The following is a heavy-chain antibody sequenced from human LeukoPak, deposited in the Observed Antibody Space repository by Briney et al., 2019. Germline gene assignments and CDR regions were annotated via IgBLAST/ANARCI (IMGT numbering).Heavy chain of an antibody. CDR2: IKQDGSHK. J-gene: IGHJ4*02. CDR3: ARETPDSSGWD. Sequence: GGSLRLSCAASGFTFRNKWMSWVRQAPGKGLEWVANIKQDGSHKNYVDSVKGRFTISRDNAKSSLSLQMNSLRVEDTALYYCARETPDSSGWDWGQGTLVTVSS. V-gene: IGHV3-7*01. CDR1: GFTFRNKW. D-gene: IGHD6-19*01.